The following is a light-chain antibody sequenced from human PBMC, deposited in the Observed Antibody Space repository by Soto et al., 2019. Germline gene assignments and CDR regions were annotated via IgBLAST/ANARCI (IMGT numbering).Light chain of an antibody. V-gene: IGLV1-40*01. CDR1: SSNIGAGYD. Sequence: QSVLTQPPSVSGAPGQRVTISCTGSSSNIGAGYDVHWYQQLPGTAPKLRIYDNSNRPSGVPDRFSVSKSGTSVSLAICVLQAEDQAGYYCKFYDRSLSSSRVFGTGTKVTVL. CDR3: KFYDRSLSSSRV. CDR2: DNS. J-gene: IGLJ1*01.